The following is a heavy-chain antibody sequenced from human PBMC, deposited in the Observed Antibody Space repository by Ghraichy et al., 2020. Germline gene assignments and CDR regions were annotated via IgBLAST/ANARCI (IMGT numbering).Heavy chain of an antibody. V-gene: IGHV3-33*01. CDR3: ARGDDILTGYYWSSGPELDY. CDR2: IWYDGSNK. CDR1: GFTFSSYG. D-gene: IGHD3-9*01. J-gene: IGHJ4*02. Sequence: GSLRLSCAASGFTFSSYGMHWVRQAPGKGLEWVAVIWYDGSNKYYADSVKGRFTISRDNSKNTLYLQMNSLRAEDTAVYYCARGDDILTGYYWSSGPELDYWGQGTLVTVSS.